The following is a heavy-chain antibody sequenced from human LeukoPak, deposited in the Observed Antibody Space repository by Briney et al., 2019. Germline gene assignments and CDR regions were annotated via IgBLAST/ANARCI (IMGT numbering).Heavy chain of an antibody. V-gene: IGHV3-30*18. J-gene: IGHJ4*02. CDR1: GFTFTSYG. CDR3: AKGADTMIVVVTHPLDY. CDR2: ISYDGSNK. D-gene: IGHD3-22*01. Sequence: GRSLRLSCAASGFTFTSYGMHWVRQAPGKGLEWVAVISYDGSNKYYADSVKGRFTISRDNSKNTLYLQMNSLRAEDTAVYCCAKGADTMIVVVTHPLDYWDQGTLVTVSS.